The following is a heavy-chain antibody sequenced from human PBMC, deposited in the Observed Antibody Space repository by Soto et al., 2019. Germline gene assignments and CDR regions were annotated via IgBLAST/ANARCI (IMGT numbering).Heavy chain of an antibody. CDR1: GGSISSSNW. V-gene: IGHV4-4*02. D-gene: IGHD3-16*01. J-gene: IGHJ4*02. CDR2: IYHSGST. Sequence: QVQLQESGPGLVKPSGTLSLTCAVSGGSISSSNWWSWVRQPPGKGLERLGEIYHSGSTNYNPSLKSRVTISVDKSENQFSLKRGSVTAADTAVYYCERVGWPGGYWGQGTLVTVSS. CDR3: ERVGWPGGY.